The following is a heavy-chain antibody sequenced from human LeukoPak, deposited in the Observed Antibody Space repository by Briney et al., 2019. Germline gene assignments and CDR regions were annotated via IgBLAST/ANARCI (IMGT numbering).Heavy chain of an antibody. CDR3: ARDLRGYVWGSYRPPFYYFDY. V-gene: IGHV1-18*01. D-gene: IGHD3-16*02. Sequence: ASVKVSCKASGYTFTSYGISWERQAPGQGLEWMGWISAYNGNTNYAQKLQGRVTMTTDTSTSTAYMELRSLRSDDTAVYYCARDLRGYVWGSYRPPFYYFDYWGQGTLVTVSS. CDR1: GYTFTSYG. CDR2: ISAYNGNT. J-gene: IGHJ4*02.